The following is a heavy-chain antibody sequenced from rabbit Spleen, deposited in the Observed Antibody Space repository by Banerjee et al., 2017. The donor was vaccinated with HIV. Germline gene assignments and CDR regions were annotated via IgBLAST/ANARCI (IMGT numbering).Heavy chain of an antibody. V-gene: IGHV1S45*01. CDR1: GFSFSNKAV. J-gene: IGHJ4*01. CDR3: ARGFYTYDDYVNFYGAYFNL. Sequence: QEQLVESGGGLVKPGASLTLTCKASGFSFSNKAVMCWVRQAPGKGLEWIACIYAGSSGSIYYASWAKGRLTISKTSSTTVTLQMTSLTAADTATYFCARGFYTYDDYVNFYGAYFNLWGQGTLVTVS. D-gene: IGHD2-1*01. CDR2: IYAGSSGSI.